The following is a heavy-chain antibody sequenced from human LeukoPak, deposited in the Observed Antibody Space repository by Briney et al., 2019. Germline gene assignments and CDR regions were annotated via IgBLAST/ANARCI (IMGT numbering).Heavy chain of an antibody. CDR3: ARSDHYDSNGYYDY. CDR2: MRGDGNAK. J-gene: IGHJ4*02. V-gene: IGHV3-11*01. Sequence: GGSLRLSCVASGFTFSDYYMAWVRQAPGKGLEWVSYMRGDGNAKYYGDSVRGRFTISGDPPKNAMYLQMNSLRAEDTAVYYCARSDHYDSNGYYDYWGQGTLVTVSS. CDR1: GFTFSDYY. D-gene: IGHD3-22*01.